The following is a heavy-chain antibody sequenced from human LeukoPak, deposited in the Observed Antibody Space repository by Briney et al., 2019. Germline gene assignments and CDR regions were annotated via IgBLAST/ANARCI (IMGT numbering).Heavy chain of an antibody. CDR3: VRGYSSGYRLDY. D-gene: IGHD6-19*01. V-gene: IGHV3-74*01. CDR1: GFTFSNYW. CDR2: INNDGNST. J-gene: IGHJ4*02. Sequence: GGSLRLSCAASGFTFSNYWMHWVRQAPGKGLVWVSRINNDGNSTSYADSVKGRFTISRGNAKKTLYLQMSSLRAEDTAVFYCVRGYSSGYRLDYWGQGTLVTVTS.